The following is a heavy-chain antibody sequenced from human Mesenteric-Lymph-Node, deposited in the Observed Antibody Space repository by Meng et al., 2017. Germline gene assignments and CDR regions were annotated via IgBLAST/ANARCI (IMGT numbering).Heavy chain of an antibody. D-gene: IGHD6-13*01. CDR1: GFTVSSNY. V-gene: IGHV3-66*02. CDR2: IYSGGST. J-gene: IGHJ4*02. Sequence: LVESGGGLVQPGWSLRPSCAASGFTVSSNYMSWVRQAPGKGLEWVSVIYSGGSTYYADSVKGRFTISRDNSKNTLYLQMNSLRAEDTAVYYCARYSWYSSSWYPSHWGQGTLVTVSS. CDR3: ARYSWYSSSWYPSH.